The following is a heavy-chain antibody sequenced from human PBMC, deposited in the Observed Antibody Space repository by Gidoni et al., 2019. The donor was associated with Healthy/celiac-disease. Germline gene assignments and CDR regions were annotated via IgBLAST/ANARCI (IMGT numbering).Heavy chain of an antibody. Sequence: EVQLLESGGGLVQPGGSLRLSCAASGFPFLSYAMRWVRQAPGKGLEWVSAISGSGGSTYYADSVKGRFTISRDNSKNTLYLQMNSLRAEDTAVYYCAKAPEPYYYDSSGYYYFDYWGQGTLVTVSS. CDR2: ISGSGGST. J-gene: IGHJ4*02. CDR1: GFPFLSYA. V-gene: IGHV3-23*01. D-gene: IGHD3-22*01. CDR3: AKAPEPYYYDSSGYYYFDY.